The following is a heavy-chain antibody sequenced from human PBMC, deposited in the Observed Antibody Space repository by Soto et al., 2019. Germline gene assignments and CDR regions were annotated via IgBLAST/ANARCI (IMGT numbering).Heavy chain of an antibody. CDR3: ARHTTTLEAGRGPVYYYYYGMDV. CDR2: IDPSDSYT. J-gene: IGHJ6*02. V-gene: IGHV5-10-1*01. CDR1: GYSFTSYW. D-gene: IGHD6-13*01. Sequence: GESLKISCKGSGYSFTSYWISWVRQMPGKGLEWMGRIDPSDSYTNYSPSFQGHVTISADKSISTAYLQWSSLKASDTAMYYCARHTTTLEAGRGPVYYYYYGMDVWGQGTTVTVS.